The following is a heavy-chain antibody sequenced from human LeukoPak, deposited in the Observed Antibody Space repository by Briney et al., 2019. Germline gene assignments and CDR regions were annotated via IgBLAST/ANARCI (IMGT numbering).Heavy chain of an antibody. D-gene: IGHD1-14*01. Sequence: SETLSLTCAVYGGSFSDYYWSWIRQPPGKGLEWIGEINHSGNTNYNPSLKSRVTMSGDTSKKQLSLRLSSVTAADTAVYYCARGRPADYWGQGTLVTVSS. CDR2: INHSGNT. J-gene: IGHJ4*02. V-gene: IGHV4-34*01. CDR1: GGSFSDYY. CDR3: ARGRPADY.